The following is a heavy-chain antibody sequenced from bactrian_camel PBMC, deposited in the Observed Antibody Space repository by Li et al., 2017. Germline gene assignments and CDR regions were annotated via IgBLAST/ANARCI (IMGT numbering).Heavy chain of an antibody. CDR1: GATYSADC. Sequence: HVQLVESGGGSVQVGGSLTLACAVSGATYSADCMAWFRQFPGKEREAVAAIYTPSRVTTYAEAVKGRFTISLDNAKVTLYLQLNKLEPEDTGMYYCAAENAVGWPPTCRGNFAHWGQGTQVTVS. J-gene: IGHJ6*01. CDR2: IYTPSRVT. D-gene: IGHD5*01. V-gene: IGHV3S1*01. CDR3: AAENAVGWPPTCRGNFAH.